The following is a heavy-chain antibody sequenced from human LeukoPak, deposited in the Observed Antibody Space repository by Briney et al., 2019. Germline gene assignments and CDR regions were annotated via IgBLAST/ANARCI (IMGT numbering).Heavy chain of an antibody. D-gene: IGHD2-15*01. CDR2: IYYSGST. J-gene: IGHJ4*02. CDR1: GGSISSSSYY. CDR3: ASLYCSGGSCYSPWDY. V-gene: IGHV4-39*01. Sequence: PSETLSLTCTVSGGSISSSSYYWGWIRQPPGKGLEWIGSIYYSGSTYYNPSPKSRVTISVDTSKNQFSLKLSSVTAADTAVYYCASLYCSGGSCYSPWDYWGQGTLVTVSS.